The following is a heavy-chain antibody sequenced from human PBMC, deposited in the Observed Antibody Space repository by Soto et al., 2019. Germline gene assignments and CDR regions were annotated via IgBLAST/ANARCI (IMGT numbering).Heavy chain of an antibody. CDR1: GGSISSSSYY. V-gene: IGHV4-39*01. Sequence: SETLSLTCTVSGGSISSSSYYWGWIRQPPGKGLEWIGGIYYSGSTYYNPSLKSRVTISVDTSKNQFSLKLSSVTAADTAVYYCARSPRTSKPGRFDIWGQGTMVTVSS. CDR3: ARSPRTSKPGRFDI. J-gene: IGHJ3*02. CDR2: IYYSGST.